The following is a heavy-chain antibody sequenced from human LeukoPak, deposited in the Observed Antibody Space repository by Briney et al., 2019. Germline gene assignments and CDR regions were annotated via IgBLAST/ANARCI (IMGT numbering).Heavy chain of an antibody. V-gene: IGHV4-59*12. CDR1: GGSISSYY. CDR2: IYYSGST. Sequence: SETLSLTCTVSGGSISSYYWSWIRQPPGKGLEWIGYIYYSGSTNYNPSLKSRVTISVDTSKNQFSLKLSSVTAADTAVYYCARAYCSGGSCLTRKYYFDYWGQGTLVTVSS. J-gene: IGHJ4*02. D-gene: IGHD2-15*01. CDR3: ARAYCSGGSCLTRKYYFDY.